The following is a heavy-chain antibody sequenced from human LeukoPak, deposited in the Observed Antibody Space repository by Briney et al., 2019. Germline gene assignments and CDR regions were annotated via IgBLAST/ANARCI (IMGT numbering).Heavy chain of an antibody. D-gene: IGHD3-22*01. Sequence: GGSLRLFCAAPGFTFSSYGMHWVRQAPGKGLEWVAFIRYDGSNKYYADSVKGRFTISRDNSKNTLYLQMNSLRAEDTAVYYCAKETHNYYDSSGYYGFDYWGQGTLVTVSS. V-gene: IGHV3-30*02. J-gene: IGHJ4*02. CDR1: GFTFSSYG. CDR3: AKETHNYYDSSGYYGFDY. CDR2: IRYDGSNK.